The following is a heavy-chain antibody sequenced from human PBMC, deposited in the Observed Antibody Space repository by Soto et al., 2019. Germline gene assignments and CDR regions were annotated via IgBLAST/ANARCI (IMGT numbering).Heavy chain of an antibody. V-gene: IGHV4-59*01. Sequence: PSETLSLTCTVSGGSISSYYWSWIRQPPGKGLEWIGYIYYSGSTNYNPSLKSRVTISVDTSKNQFSLKLSSVTAADTAVYYCASSTVTTEFDYWGQGTLVTVSS. CDR1: GGSISSYY. CDR2: IYYSGST. J-gene: IGHJ4*02. CDR3: ASSTVTTEFDY. D-gene: IGHD4-17*01.